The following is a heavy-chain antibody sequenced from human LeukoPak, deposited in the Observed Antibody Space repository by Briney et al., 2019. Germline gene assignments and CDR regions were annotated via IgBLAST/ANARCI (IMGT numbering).Heavy chain of an antibody. J-gene: IGHJ6*02. V-gene: IGHV1-69*13. Sequence: SVKVSCKASGGTLSSYAISWVRQAPGQGLEWMGGIIPIFGTASYSQKFQGRVTITADESTSTAYMELSSLRSEDTAVYYCASFCSSTSCYARSYYYGMDVWGQGTTVTVSS. CDR2: IIPIFGTA. CDR3: ASFCSSTSCYARSYYYGMDV. CDR1: GGTLSSYA. D-gene: IGHD2-2*01.